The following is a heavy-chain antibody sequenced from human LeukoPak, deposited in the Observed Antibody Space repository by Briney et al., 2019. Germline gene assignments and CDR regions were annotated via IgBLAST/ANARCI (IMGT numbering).Heavy chain of an antibody. D-gene: IGHD3-3*01. CDR2: ISSSSSYI. J-gene: IGHJ5*02. Sequence: PGRSLRLSCAASGFTFSSYSMNWVRQAPGKGLEWVSSISSSSSYIYYADSVKGRFTISRDNAKNSLYLQMNSLRAEDTAVYYCARDPVDYDFWSGYYGAQTQFDPWGQGTLVTVSS. V-gene: IGHV3-21*01. CDR1: GFTFSSYS. CDR3: ARDPVDYDFWSGYYGAQTQFDP.